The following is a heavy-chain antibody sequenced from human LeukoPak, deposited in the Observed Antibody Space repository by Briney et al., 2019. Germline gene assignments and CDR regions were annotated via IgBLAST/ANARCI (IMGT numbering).Heavy chain of an antibody. CDR3: AKDPYSSSDYYFDY. Sequence: GGSLRLSCAASGFTVSSNEMSWVRQAPGKGLEWVSSISGGSTYYADSRKGRFTISRDNSKNTLYLQMNSLRAEDTAVYYCAKDPYSSSDYYFDYWGQGTLVTVSS. J-gene: IGHJ4*02. CDR2: ISGGST. D-gene: IGHD6-6*01. V-gene: IGHV3-38-3*01. CDR1: GFTVSSNE.